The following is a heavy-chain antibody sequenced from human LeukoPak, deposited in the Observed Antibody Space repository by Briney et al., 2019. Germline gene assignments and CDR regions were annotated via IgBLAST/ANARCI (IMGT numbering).Heavy chain of an antibody. CDR1: GGTFSSYA. CDR2: IIPIFGTA. V-gene: IGHV1-69*01. D-gene: IGHD2-21*02. J-gene: IGHJ6*02. Sequence: LVKVSCKASGGTFSSYAISWVRQAPGQGLEWMGGIIPIFGTANYAQKFQGRVTITADESMSTAYMELRSLRSDDTAVYYCARAYCGGDCYPYYYYGMDVWGQGTTVTVSS. CDR3: ARAYCGGDCYPYYYYGMDV.